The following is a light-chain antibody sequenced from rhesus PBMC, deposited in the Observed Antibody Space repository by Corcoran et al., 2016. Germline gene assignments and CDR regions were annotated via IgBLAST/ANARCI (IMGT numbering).Light chain of an antibody. CDR1: QSVSSY. CDR2: GAS. CDR3: LQSSNWPQS. V-gene: IGKV3-24*04. Sequence: EIVMTQSPATLALSPGERATLSCRASQSVSSYLAWYQQKPGQALRLLIYGASSRATGIPARFSGSGSGIEFTLTISSLEPEDVGVYFCLQSSNWPQSFGQGTKVEIK. J-gene: IGKJ2*01.